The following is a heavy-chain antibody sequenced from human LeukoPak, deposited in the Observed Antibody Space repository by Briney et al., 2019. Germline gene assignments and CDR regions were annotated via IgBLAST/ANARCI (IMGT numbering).Heavy chain of an antibody. CDR3: AREIYGDYGLDY. CDR2: IIPIFGTA. J-gene: IGHJ4*02. CDR1: GGTFSSYA. Sequence: SVKVSCKASGGTFSSYAISWVRQAPGQGLEWMGGIIPIFGTANYAQKFQGRVTMTRDTSASTAYMELSTLRSEDTAVYYCAREIYGDYGLDYWGQGTLVTVSS. D-gene: IGHD4-17*01. V-gene: IGHV1-69*05.